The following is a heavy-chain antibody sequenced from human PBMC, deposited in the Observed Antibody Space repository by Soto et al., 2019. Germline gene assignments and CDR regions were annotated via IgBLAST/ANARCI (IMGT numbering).Heavy chain of an antibody. Sequence: QVQLVQSGAEVKKPGSSVKVSCKASGGTFSSYAISWVRQAPGQGLEWMGGIIPIFGTANYAQKFQGRVTITADKSTSTAYMELSSVRSEDTAVYYCARIGMRSWDYYYYCMDVWGQGTTVTVSS. D-gene: IGHD6-13*01. J-gene: IGHJ6*02. V-gene: IGHV1-69*06. CDR2: IIPIFGTA. CDR3: ARIGMRSWDYYYYCMDV. CDR1: GGTFSSYA.